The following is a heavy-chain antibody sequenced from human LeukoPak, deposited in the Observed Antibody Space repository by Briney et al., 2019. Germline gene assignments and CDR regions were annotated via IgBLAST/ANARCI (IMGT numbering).Heavy chain of an antibody. Sequence: SSETLSLTCTVSGGSISSYYWSWIRQPPGKGLEWIGYIYYSGSTNYNPSLKSRVTISVDTSKNQFSLKLSSVTAADTAVYYCARGTYDYVWGSYRWFDYWGQGTLVTVSS. CDR1: GGSISSYY. D-gene: IGHD3-16*02. V-gene: IGHV4-59*08. CDR3: ARGTYDYVWGSYRWFDY. CDR2: IYYSGST. J-gene: IGHJ4*02.